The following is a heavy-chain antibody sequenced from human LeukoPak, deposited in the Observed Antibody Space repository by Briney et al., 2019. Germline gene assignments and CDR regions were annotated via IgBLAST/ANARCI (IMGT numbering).Heavy chain of an antibody. CDR2: MNPNSGNT. Sequence: ASVKVSCKASGYTFTSYDINWVRQATGQGLEWMGWMNPNSGNTGYAQKFQGRVTMTRNTSISTAYMELSSLRSEDTAVYYCARSGEGDYGDYFTSPYYYYYGMDVWGQGTTVIVSS. V-gene: IGHV1-8*01. J-gene: IGHJ6*02. CDR3: ARSGEGDYGDYFTSPYYYYYGMDV. D-gene: IGHD4-17*01. CDR1: GYTFTSYD.